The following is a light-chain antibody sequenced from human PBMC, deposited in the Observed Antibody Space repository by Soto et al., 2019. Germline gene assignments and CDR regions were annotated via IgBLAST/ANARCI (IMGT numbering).Light chain of an antibody. CDR1: SSNIGNNY. CDR3: GTWDSSLSAGGD. J-gene: IGLJ1*01. V-gene: IGLV1-51*01. CDR2: DNN. Sequence: QSVLTQPPSVSAAPGQKVTISCSGSSSNIGNNYVSWYQQLPGTAPKLLIYDNNKRPSGIPDRFSGSKSGTSATLGITGLQTGDEADYYCGTWDSSLSAGGDFGTGTKLTVL.